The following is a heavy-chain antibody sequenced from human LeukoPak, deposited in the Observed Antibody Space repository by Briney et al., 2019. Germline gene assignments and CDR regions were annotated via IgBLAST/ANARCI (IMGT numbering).Heavy chain of an antibody. D-gene: IGHD2-2*01. V-gene: IGHV1-2*02. CDR2: INPNSGGT. CDR1: GYTFTGYY. Sequence: ASVKVSCKASGYTFTGYYLHWVRQAPGQGLEWMGWINPNSGGTNAAQKFQGRLTMTRDTSISTAYMELRRRRSDDTAVYYCARSVVVIPAATLDRYYFDYWGQGTLVTVSS. CDR3: ARSVVVIPAATLDRYYFDY. J-gene: IGHJ4*02.